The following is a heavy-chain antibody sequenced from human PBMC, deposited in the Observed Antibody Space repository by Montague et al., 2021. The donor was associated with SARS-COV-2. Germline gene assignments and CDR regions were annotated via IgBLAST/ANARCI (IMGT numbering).Heavy chain of an antibody. Sequence: SETLSLTCTVSGGSISSYYWSWIRQPPGKGLEWIGYIYYSGSTNYNPSLKSRVTISVDTSKNQFSLKLSYVTAADTAVYYCARESSYSRCSITSCYTSVWFDPWGQGTLVTVSS. J-gene: IGHJ5*02. CDR1: GGSISSYY. D-gene: IGHD2-2*02. CDR3: ARESSYSRCSITSCYTSVWFDP. CDR2: IYYSGST. V-gene: IGHV4-59*01.